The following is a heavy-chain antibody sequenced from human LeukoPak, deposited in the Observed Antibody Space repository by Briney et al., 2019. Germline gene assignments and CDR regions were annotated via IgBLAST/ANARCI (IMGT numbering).Heavy chain of an antibody. CDR3: ARHGLWPAHGGAFDI. CDR2: IYPGDSDT. D-gene: IGHD2-21*01. J-gene: IGHJ3*02. Sequence: GESLKISCKGSGYSFTSYWIGWVRQMPGKGLEWMGIIYPGDSDTRYSPSFQGQVTISADKSISTAYLQWSSLKASDTAMYHCARHGLWPAHGGAFDIWGQGTMVTVSS. CDR1: GYSFTSYW. V-gene: IGHV5-51*01.